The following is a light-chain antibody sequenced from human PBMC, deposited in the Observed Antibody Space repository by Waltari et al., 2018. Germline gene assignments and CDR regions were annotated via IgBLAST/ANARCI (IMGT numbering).Light chain of an antibody. V-gene: IGKV3-11*01. CDR3: QQRTNWPPALT. CDR1: QSITNY. Sequence: EIVLTQSPATLSLSPGERPTLSCRASQSITNYLAWYQHKPGQAPRLLIYAVSNRATGIPARFSGSGSGTDFTLTISSLEPEDFAVYYCQQRTNWPPALTFGGGTKVEIK. J-gene: IGKJ4*01. CDR2: AVS.